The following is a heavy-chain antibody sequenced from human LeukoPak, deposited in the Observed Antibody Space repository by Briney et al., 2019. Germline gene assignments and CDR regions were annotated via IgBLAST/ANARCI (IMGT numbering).Heavy chain of an antibody. CDR1: GFTFSSYW. CDR3: ASTPHYGGNRYYYYYMDV. J-gene: IGHJ6*03. D-gene: IGHD4-23*01. CDR2: IKQDGSEK. Sequence: GGSLRLSCAASGFTFSSYWISWVRQAPGKGLEWVANIKQDGSEKYYVDSVKGRFTISRDNAKNSLYLQMNSLRAEDTAVYYCASTPHYGGNRYYYYYMDVWGKGTTVTISS. V-gene: IGHV3-7*01.